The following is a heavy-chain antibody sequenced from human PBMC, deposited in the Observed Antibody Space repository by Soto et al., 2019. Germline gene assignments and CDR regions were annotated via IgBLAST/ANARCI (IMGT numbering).Heavy chain of an antibody. CDR1: GGSISSYY. CDR2: IYYSGST. J-gene: IGHJ5*02. Sequence: SETLSLTCTVSGGSISSYYWSWIRQPPGKGLEWIGYIYYSGSTNYNPSLKSRVTISVDTSKNQFSLKLSSVTAADTAVYYCARNVDCSGGSCDWFDPWGQGTLVT. CDR3: ARNVDCSGGSCDWFDP. V-gene: IGHV4-59*01. D-gene: IGHD2-15*01.